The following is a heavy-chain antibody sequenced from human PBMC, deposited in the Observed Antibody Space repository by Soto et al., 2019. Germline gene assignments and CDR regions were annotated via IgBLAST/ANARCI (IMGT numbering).Heavy chain of an antibody. J-gene: IGHJ6*02. CDR2: INHSGST. V-gene: IGHV4-34*01. D-gene: IGHD6-13*01. CDR3: ARGIAAAGTGLYYYGMDV. Sequence: ETLSLTCAVYGGSFSGYYWSWIRQPPGKGLEWIGEINHSGSTNYNPSLKSRVTISVDTSKNQFSLKLSSVTAADTAVYYCARGIAAAGTGLYYYGMDVWGQGTTVTVSS. CDR1: GGSFSGYY.